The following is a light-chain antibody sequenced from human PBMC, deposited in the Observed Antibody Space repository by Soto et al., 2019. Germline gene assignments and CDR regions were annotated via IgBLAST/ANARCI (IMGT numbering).Light chain of an antibody. CDR2: EVT. J-gene: IGLJ1*01. V-gene: IGLV2-18*02. CDR1: SSDVGSYSR. CDR3: GSYTSSSTYV. Sequence: QSALTQPPSVSGSTGQSVTISCTGTSSDVGSYSRVSWYQQPPGTAPKLMIYEVTNRPSGVPDRFSGSKSGNTASLTISGLQAEDEADYYCGSYTSSSTYVFGTGTKVTVL.